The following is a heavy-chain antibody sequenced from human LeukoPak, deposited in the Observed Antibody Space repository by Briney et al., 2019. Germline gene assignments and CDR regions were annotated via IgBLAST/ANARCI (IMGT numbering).Heavy chain of an antibody. Sequence: SETLSLTCAVYGGSFSVYYWSWIRQPPGKGREWIGEINHSGSTNYNPSLKSRVTISVDTSKNQFSLKLSSVTAADTAVYYCARHRSSGWYTVGRIDYWGQGTLVTVSS. D-gene: IGHD6-19*01. CDR1: GGSFSVYY. CDR2: INHSGST. CDR3: ARHRSSGWYTVGRIDY. V-gene: IGHV4-34*01. J-gene: IGHJ4*02.